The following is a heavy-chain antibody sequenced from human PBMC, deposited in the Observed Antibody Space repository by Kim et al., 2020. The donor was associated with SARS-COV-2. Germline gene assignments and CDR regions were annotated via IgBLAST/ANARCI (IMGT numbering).Heavy chain of an antibody. J-gene: IGHJ3*02. CDR3: ARRRLNDAYDI. V-gene: IGHV4-39*01. CDR2: IYYSGIT. Sequence: SETLSLTCTVSGGSIMTSGYDWGWIRQPPGKGLEWIGSIYYSGITYNNPSLKSRDTIYADRSKNQFSLKLSSVTAADTAVYYCARRRLNDAYDIWGRGTMVIVSS. CDR1: GGSIMTSGYD.